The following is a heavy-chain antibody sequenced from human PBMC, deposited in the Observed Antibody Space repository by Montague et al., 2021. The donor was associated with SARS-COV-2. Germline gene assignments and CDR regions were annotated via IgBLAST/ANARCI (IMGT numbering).Heavy chain of an antibody. J-gene: IGHJ6*02. CDR1: GGSISSGGYY. Sequence: SETLSLTCIVSGGSISSGGYYWGWIRQPPGKGLEWIGSIYHSGSTYYNPSLKSRVTISVDTSKNQFSLKLSSVTAADTAVYYSWGGVGAPYYYYGMDVWGQGTTVTVSS. D-gene: IGHD1-26*01. CDR2: IYHSGST. V-gene: IGHV4-39*03. CDR3: WGGVGAPYYYYGMDV.